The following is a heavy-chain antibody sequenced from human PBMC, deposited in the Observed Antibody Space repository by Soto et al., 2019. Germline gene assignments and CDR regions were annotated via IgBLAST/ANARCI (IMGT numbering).Heavy chain of an antibody. CDR1: GFSLSTSGVG. Sequence: QITLKESGPTLVKPTQTLTLTCSFSGFSLSTSGVGVGWIRQPPGKALEWLAFIYWDDDKRYSPSMRSRLTITKDTSKNQVVLTMTKMDPLDTATYYCAHLPRSNCDGNSCVLNDWYDPWGHGTAVTVSS. V-gene: IGHV2-5*02. CDR3: AHLPRSNCDGNSCVLNDWYDP. J-gene: IGHJ5*02. CDR2: IYWDDDK. D-gene: IGHD2-21*01.